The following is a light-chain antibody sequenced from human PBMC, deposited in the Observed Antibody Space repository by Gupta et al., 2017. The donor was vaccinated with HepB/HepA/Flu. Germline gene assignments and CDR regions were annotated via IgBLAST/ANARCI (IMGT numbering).Light chain of an antibody. Sequence: SSELPQDPAVSVALGQTVKITCQGDSLRTYFVNWYQQKPRQAPLLIIFGKDNRPSGIPARFSGSSSGNTASLTVTGAQAEDEAVYFCNSRDSHVLVVIFGGGTKLTVL. V-gene: IGLV3-19*01. J-gene: IGLJ2*01. CDR1: SLRTYF. CDR2: GKD. CDR3: NSRDSHVLVVI.